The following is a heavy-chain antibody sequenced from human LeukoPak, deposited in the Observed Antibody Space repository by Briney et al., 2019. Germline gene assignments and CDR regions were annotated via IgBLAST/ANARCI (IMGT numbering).Heavy chain of an antibody. J-gene: IGHJ1*01. CDR1: GFTFSTYS. V-gene: IGHV3-21*01. D-gene: IGHD6-6*01. Sequence: GGSLRLSCAASGFTFSTYSMNWVRQAPGKGLEWVSSISGSSSFIYYADSVKGRFTISRDNAKNSLYLQMNSLRAEDTAVYYCARGGSTSSSSHFHHWDQGTLVTVSS. CDR2: ISGSSSFI. CDR3: ARGGSTSSSSHFHH.